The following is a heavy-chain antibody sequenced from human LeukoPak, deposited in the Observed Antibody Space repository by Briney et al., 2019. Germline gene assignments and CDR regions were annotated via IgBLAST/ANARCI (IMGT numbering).Heavy chain of an antibody. CDR2: IIPIFGTA. V-gene: IGHV1-69*05. CDR1: GGTFSSYA. D-gene: IGHD1-26*01. Sequence: RASVKVSCKASGGTFSSYAISWVRQAPGQGLRGMGRIIPIFGTANYAQKFQGRVTITTDESTSTAYMELSSLRSEDTAVYYCARINSGSQGFDYWGQGTLVTVSS. J-gene: IGHJ4*02. CDR3: ARINSGSQGFDY.